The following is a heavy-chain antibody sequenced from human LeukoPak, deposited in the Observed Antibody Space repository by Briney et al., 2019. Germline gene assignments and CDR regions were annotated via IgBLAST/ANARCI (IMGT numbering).Heavy chain of an antibody. V-gene: IGHV4-59*01. CDR3: ARDPMYYDILTGYYISWFDP. D-gene: IGHD3-9*01. Sequence: PSETLSLTCTVSGGSISSYYWSWIRQPPGKGLEWIGYIYYSGSTNYNPSLKSRVTISVDTSKNQFSLKLSSVTAADTAVYYCARDPMYYDILTGYYISWFDPWGREPWSPSPQ. J-gene: IGHJ5*02. CDR1: GGSISSYY. CDR2: IYYSGST.